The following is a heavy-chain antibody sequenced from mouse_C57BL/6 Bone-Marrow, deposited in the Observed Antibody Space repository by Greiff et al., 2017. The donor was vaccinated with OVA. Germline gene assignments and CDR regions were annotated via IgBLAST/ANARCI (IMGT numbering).Heavy chain of an antibody. V-gene: IGHV1-61*01. J-gene: IGHJ2*01. CDR2: IYPSDSDN. Sequence: QVQLQQPGAELVRPGSSVKLSCKASGYTFTSYWMDWVKQRPGQGLEWIGNIYPSDSDNHDNQKFKDKATLTVDKSSSTAYMQLSSLTSEESAVYYCARHLAYYFDYWGQGTTLTVSS. CDR1: GYTFTSYW. CDR3: ARHLAYYFDY.